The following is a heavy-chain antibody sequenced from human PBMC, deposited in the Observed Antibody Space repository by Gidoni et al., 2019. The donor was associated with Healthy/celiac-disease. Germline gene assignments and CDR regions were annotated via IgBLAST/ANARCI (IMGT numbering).Heavy chain of an antibody. CDR1: GFTFSSYS. Sequence: EVQLVESGGGLVKPGGSLRLSCAASGFTFSSYSMNWVRQAPGKGLECVSSISSSSSYIYYADSVKGRFTISRDNAKNSLYLQMNSLRAEDTAVYYCAKGLYGDYGYFDLWGRGTLVTVSS. D-gene: IGHD3-16*01. V-gene: IGHV3-21*01. CDR3: AKGLYGDYGYFDL. CDR2: ISSSSSYI. J-gene: IGHJ2*01.